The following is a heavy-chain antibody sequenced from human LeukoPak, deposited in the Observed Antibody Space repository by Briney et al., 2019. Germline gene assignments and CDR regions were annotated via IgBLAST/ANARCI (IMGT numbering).Heavy chain of an antibody. V-gene: IGHV1-2*06. CDR1: GYTFTGYY. Sequence: ASVKVSCKASGYTFTGYYMHWVRQAPGQGLEWMGRINPNSGGTNYAQKFQGRVTMTRDTSISTAYMELSSLRSEDTAVYYCARAWRDGYNLFDYWGQGTLVTVSS. D-gene: IGHD5-24*01. CDR2: INPNSGGT. CDR3: ARAWRDGYNLFDY. J-gene: IGHJ4*02.